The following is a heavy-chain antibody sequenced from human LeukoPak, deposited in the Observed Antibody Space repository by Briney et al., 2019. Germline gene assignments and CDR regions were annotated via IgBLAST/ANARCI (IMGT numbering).Heavy chain of an antibody. CDR3: AREIYRYDSSGRGRRFDP. Sequence: SETLSLTCTVSGGSISSYYWSWIRQPPGKGLEWIGYIYYSGSTNYNPSLKSRDTISVDTSKNQFSLKLSSVTAADTAVYYCAREIYRYDSSGRGRRFDPWGQGTLVTVSS. CDR2: IYYSGST. CDR1: GGSISSYY. J-gene: IGHJ5*02. V-gene: IGHV4-59*01. D-gene: IGHD3-22*01.